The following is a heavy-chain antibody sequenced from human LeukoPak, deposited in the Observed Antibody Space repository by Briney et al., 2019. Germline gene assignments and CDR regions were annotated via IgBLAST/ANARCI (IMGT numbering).Heavy chain of an antibody. Sequence: GGSLRLSCAASGFTFSSYSMNWVRQAPGKGLEWVSYISSSSSTIYYADSVKGRFTISRDNAKNSLYLQMNSLRAEDTAVYYCAREKQWLIHYYDSGYLDYWGQGTLVTVSS. V-gene: IGHV3-48*01. CDR3: AREKQWLIHYYDSGYLDY. D-gene: IGHD3-22*01. CDR1: GFTFSSYS. J-gene: IGHJ4*02. CDR2: ISSSSSTI.